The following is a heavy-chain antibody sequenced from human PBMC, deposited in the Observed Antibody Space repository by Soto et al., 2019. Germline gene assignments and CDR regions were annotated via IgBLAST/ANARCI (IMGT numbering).Heavy chain of an antibody. CDR1: GGTFSSFG. Sequence: SVKVSCKASGGTFSSFGISWVRQAPGQGLEWMGGIIPVFGRPNYAQRFRGRLTITADESTNTSYMELIDLTSEDTAVYYCAREASGYDFWGPGNQVTASS. CDR2: IIPVFGRP. J-gene: IGHJ4*02. CDR3: AREASGYDF. D-gene: IGHD5-12*01. V-gene: IGHV1-69*13.